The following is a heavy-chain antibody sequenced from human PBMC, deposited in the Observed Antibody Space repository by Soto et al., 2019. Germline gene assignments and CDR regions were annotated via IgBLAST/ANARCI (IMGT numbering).Heavy chain of an antibody. J-gene: IGHJ3*02. CDR1: NFSISSGYY. Sequence: SETLSLTCVVSNFSISSGYYWGWIRQSPGKGLEWIASIYRSGTTSYNPSLKSRVTISVDPSKNQFSLMLTAVTAADTAVYYCAFRDYWLLGDAFDIWGQGTMVTVSS. CDR3: AFRDYWLLGDAFDI. V-gene: IGHV4-38-2*01. D-gene: IGHD3-9*01. CDR2: IYRSGTT.